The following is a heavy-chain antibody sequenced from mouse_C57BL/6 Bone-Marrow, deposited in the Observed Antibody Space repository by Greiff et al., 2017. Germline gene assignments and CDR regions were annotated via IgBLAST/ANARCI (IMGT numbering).Heavy chain of an antibody. CDR1: GFTFSDYY. D-gene: IGHD1-1*01. CDR3: SRQGLYYCSFYWYVDV. CDR2: LSNGGGST. Sequence: QLKESGGGLVQPGGSLKLSCAASGFTFSDYYMYWFRQTPEKRLEWVAYLSNGGGSTSYPATVQGPFTISRDIAKNTLYLQMSRLKSEDTAMYYCSRQGLYYCSFYWYVDVWGTGTTVTVSS. J-gene: IGHJ1*03. V-gene: IGHV5-12*01.